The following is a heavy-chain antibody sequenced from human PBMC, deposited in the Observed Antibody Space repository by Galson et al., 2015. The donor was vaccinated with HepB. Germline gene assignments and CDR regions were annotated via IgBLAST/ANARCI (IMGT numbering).Heavy chain of an antibody. J-gene: IGHJ4*02. CDR2: IWYDGSNK. D-gene: IGHD6-19*01. CDR1: GFTFSSYG. V-gene: IGHV3-33*01. CDR3: ARDSSSGWYEIDY. Sequence: SLRLSCAASGFTFSSYGMHWVRQAPGKGLEWVAVIWYDGSNKYYADSVKGRFTISRDNSKNTLYLQMNSLRAEDTAVYYCARDSSSGWYEIDYWGQGTLVTVSS.